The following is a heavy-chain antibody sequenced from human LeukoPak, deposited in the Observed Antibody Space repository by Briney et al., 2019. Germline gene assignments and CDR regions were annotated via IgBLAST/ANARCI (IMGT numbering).Heavy chain of an antibody. D-gene: IGHD6-13*01. CDR3: ARGSGSRKPIDY. V-gene: IGHV4-59*01. Sequence: SETLSLTCTVSGGSISSYYWSWIRQPPGKGLEWIGYIYYSGSTNYNPSLKSRVTISVDTSKNQFSLKLSSVTAADTAVYYCARGSGSRKPIDYWGQGTLVTVSS. J-gene: IGHJ4*02. CDR2: IYYSGST. CDR1: GGSISSYY.